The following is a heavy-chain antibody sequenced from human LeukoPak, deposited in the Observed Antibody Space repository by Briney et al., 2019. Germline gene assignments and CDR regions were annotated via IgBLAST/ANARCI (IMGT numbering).Heavy chain of an antibody. V-gene: IGHV6-1*01. Sequence: SQTLSLTCAISGDSVSSNNGAWNWIRQSPTRGLERLGRTYYRSKWYNDYAESMKGRITISPDTSKNQFSLQLNSVTPEDTAVYYWAREGGTSGWYTFDYLGQGTLVTVSS. CDR2: TYYRSKWYN. D-gene: IGHD6-19*01. CDR3: AREGGTSGWYTFDY. J-gene: IGHJ4*02. CDR1: GDSVSSNNGA.